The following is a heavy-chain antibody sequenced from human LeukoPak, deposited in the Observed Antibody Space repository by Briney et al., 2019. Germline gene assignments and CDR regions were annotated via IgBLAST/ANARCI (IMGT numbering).Heavy chain of an antibody. CDR3: AKGKTNRTSFPYYFDY. CDR1: GFTVSSNY. CDR2: IYSGGST. D-gene: IGHD2-2*01. Sequence: PGGSLRLSCAASGFTVSSNYMSWVRQAPGKGLEWVSVIYSGGSTYYTDPVKGRFTISRDNSKNTLYLQMNSLRAEDTAVYYCAKGKTNRTSFPYYFDYWGQGTLVTVSS. V-gene: IGHV3-53*01. J-gene: IGHJ4*02.